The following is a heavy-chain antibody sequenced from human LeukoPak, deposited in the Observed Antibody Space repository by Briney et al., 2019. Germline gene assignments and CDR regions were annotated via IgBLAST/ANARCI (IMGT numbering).Heavy chain of an antibody. CDR3: ARAEEAGMLGGIYFDY. J-gene: IGHJ4*02. D-gene: IGHD2-2*01. CDR1: GFTFSGFE. V-gene: IGHV3-48*03. Sequence: GGSLRLSCAASGFTFSGFEMNWVRQAPGKGLEWVSYISTSGTTIYYADSVKGRFTISRDNAKNSLYLQMNSLRAEDTAVYYCARAEEAGMLGGIYFDYWGQGTLVTVSS. CDR2: ISTSGTTI.